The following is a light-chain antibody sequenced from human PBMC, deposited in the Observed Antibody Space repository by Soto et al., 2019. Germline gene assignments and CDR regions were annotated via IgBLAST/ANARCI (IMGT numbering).Light chain of an antibody. J-gene: IGKJ5*01. Sequence: IVLTQSPGTLSLSPGERATLSCKATQSVRSSYLAWYQQKPGQAPRXLIYGASNRATGIPDMFSGSGSGTDFTLTISRLEPEDSAAYYCQQYGSSGTFGQGTRLEIK. CDR2: GAS. CDR3: QQYGSSGT. V-gene: IGKV3-20*01. CDR1: QSVRSSY.